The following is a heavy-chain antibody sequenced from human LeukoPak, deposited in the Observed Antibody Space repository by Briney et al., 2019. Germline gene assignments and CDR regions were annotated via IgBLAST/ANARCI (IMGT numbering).Heavy chain of an antibody. Sequence: PSETLSLTCTVSGGSISSYYWSWTRQPPGKGLEWIGYIYYSGSTNYNPSLKSRVTISVDTSKNQFSLKLSSVTAADTAVYYCVAGLGELSRHGDWGQGTLVTVSS. J-gene: IGHJ4*02. CDR2: IYYSGST. V-gene: IGHV4-59*08. D-gene: IGHD3-16*02. CDR3: VAGLGELSRHGD. CDR1: GGSISSYY.